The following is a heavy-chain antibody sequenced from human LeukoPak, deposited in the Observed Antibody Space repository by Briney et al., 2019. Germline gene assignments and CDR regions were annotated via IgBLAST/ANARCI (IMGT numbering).Heavy chain of an antibody. CDR1: GFTFSSYS. D-gene: IGHD2-2*02. V-gene: IGHV3-48*01. CDR3: AKGIRYCSTTSCYTPFDY. Sequence: GGSLRLSCAASGFTFSSYSMNWVRQAPGKGLEWVSYISSSSSTIYYADSVKGRFTISRDNAKNSLYLQMNSLRAEDTAVYYCAKGIRYCSTTSCYTPFDYWGQGTLVTVSS. CDR2: ISSSSSTI. J-gene: IGHJ4*02.